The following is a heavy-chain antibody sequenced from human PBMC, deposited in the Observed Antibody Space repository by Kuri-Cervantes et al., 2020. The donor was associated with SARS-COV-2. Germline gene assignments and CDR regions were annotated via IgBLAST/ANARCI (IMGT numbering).Heavy chain of an antibody. CDR1: GGSISSYY. Sequence: ESLKISCTVSGGSISSYYWSWIRQPAGKGLEWIGRIYTSGSTNYNPSLKSRVTMSVDTSKNQFSLKLSSVTAADTAVYYCARFGPQTGDLLTFDAFDIWGQGTMVTVSS. CDR3: ARFGPQTGDLLTFDAFDI. V-gene: IGHV4-4*07. J-gene: IGHJ3*02. D-gene: IGHD7-27*01. CDR2: IYTSGST.